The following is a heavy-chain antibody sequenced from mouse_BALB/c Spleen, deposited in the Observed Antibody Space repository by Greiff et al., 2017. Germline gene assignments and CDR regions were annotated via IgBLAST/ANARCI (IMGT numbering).Heavy chain of an antibody. CDR3: ARGDRYDEGWFAY. CDR1: GYTFTSYY. D-gene: IGHD2-14*01. Sequence: VKLQESGPELVKPGASVRISCKASGYTFTSYYIHWVKQRPGQGLEWIGWIYPGNVNTKYNEKFKGKATLTADKSSSTAYMQLSSLTSEDSAVYFCARGDRYDEGWFAYWGQGTLVTVSA. CDR2: IYPGNVNT. V-gene: IGHV1S56*01. J-gene: IGHJ3*01.